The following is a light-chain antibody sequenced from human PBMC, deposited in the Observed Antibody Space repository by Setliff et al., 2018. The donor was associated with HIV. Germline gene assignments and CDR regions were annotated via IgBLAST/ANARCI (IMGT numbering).Light chain of an antibody. J-gene: IGLJ1*01. CDR2: SND. Sequence: PPSASGTPGQRVTISCSGSSSNIGSNTVNWYQHLPGTAPKLLIYSNDQRPSGVPDRFSGSKSGTSASLAISGLQSEDEADYYCAAWDDSLNNSYVFGTGTKVTVL. V-gene: IGLV1-44*01. CDR1: SSNIGSNT. CDR3: AAWDDSLNNSYV.